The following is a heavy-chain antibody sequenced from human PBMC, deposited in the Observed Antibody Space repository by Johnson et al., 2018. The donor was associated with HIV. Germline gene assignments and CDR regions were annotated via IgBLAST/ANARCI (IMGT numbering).Heavy chain of an antibody. CDR3: AINSGYDSHGAFDI. CDR1: GFTFSSYD. CDR2: IGTAGDT. J-gene: IGHJ3*02. D-gene: IGHD5-12*01. Sequence: EVQLVESGGGLVQPGGSLRLSCAASGFTFSSYDMHWVRQATGKGLEWVSAIGTAGDTYYPGSVKGRFTISRENAKNTLYLQMNSLRAEDTAVYYCAINSGYDSHGAFDIWGQGTMVTVSS. V-gene: IGHV3-13*01.